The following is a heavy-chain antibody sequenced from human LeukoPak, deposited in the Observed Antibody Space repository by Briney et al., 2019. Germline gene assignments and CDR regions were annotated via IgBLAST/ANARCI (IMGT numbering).Heavy chain of an antibody. J-gene: IGHJ2*01. D-gene: IGHD3-10*01. V-gene: IGHV4-59*01. CDR2: IYYSGST. CDR1: GGSISSYY. CDR3: ERALWLGELLYFDL. Sequence: SETLSLTCTVSGGSISSYYWSWIRQPPGKGLEWIGYIYYSGSTNYNPSLKSRVTISVDTSKSQFSLKLSSVTAADTAVYSCERALWLGELLYFDLGGRGPLVTVSS.